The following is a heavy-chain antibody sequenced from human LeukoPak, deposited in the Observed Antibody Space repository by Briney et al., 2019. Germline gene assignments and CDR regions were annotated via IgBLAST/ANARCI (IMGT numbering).Heavy chain of an antibody. CDR1: GFSFSSYS. CDR2: ISGGSSYI. J-gene: IGHJ4*02. CDR3: ARLSTGAPDY. V-gene: IGHV3-21*01. Sequence: GGSLRLSCAASGFSFSSYSMTWVRQAPGKRLEWVSSISGGSSYIYYADSVKGRFTISRDNAKNSLYLQMNSLRAEDTAVYYCARLSTGAPDYWGQGTLVTVSS. D-gene: IGHD1-1*01.